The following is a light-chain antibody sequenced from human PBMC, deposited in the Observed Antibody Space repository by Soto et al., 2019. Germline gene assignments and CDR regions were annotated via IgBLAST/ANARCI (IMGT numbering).Light chain of an antibody. CDR3: QQWDNLTLT. V-gene: IGKV1-33*01. Sequence: DIQMTQSPSSLSTSVGDRVTITCRASQSISSYLNWYHKKPGKDPKLLVSAASILESGVPSRFSGIVSATDFYFTIRRLQTEDCATYEGQQWDNLTLTFGPWTKVDI. CDR2: AAS. CDR1: QSISSY. J-gene: IGKJ3*01.